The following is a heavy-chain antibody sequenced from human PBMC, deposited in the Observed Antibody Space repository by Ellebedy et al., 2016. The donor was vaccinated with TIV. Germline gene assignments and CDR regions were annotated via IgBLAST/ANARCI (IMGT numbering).Heavy chain of an antibody. V-gene: IGHV4-59*08. CDR1: GGSISTYY. D-gene: IGHD3-10*01. J-gene: IGHJ2*01. Sequence: GSLRLSCTVSGGSISTYYWSWIRQPPGKGLEWIGYIYYSGSTNYNPSLKSRVSISVDTSREQFSLRLNSLTAADTAVYYCARLNPAGAYWYFDLWGRGTLVTVSS. CDR2: IYYSGST. CDR3: ARLNPAGAYWYFDL.